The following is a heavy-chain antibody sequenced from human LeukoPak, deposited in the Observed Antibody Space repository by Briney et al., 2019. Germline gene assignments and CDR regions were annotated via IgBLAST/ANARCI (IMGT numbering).Heavy chain of an antibody. J-gene: IGHJ4*02. CDR2: MNPSSANT. CDR1: GYTFTSYD. D-gene: IGHD2-8*01. CDR3: ARGRGYCTNGVCHRRFDY. Sequence: AXVKVSCKASGYTFTSYDINWVRQAAGQGLEWMGWMNPSSANTVYAQKFQGRVTMTRNTSISTAYMELSSLRSEDTAVYYCARGRGYCTNGVCHRRFDYWGQGTLVTVSS. V-gene: IGHV1-8*01.